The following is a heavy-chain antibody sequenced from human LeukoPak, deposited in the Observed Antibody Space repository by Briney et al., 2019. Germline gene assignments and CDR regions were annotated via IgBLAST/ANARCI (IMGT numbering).Heavy chain of an antibody. CDR2: IYISGST. CDR1: GGSISSYY. V-gene: IGHV4-4*07. D-gene: IGHD6-19*01. J-gene: IGHJ6*03. Sequence: SETLSLTCTVSGGSISSYYWSWIRQPAGKGLEWIGRIYISGSTNYNPSLKSRVTMSVDTSKNQFSLRLSSVTAADTAVYYCARRRSGWSLYYYYYMDVWGKGTTVTISS. CDR3: ARRRSGWSLYYYYYMDV.